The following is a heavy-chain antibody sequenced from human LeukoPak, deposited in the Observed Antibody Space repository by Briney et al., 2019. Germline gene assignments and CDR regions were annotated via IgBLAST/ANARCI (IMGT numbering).Heavy chain of an antibody. CDR3: ARGGWGDSFDP. J-gene: IGHJ5*02. D-gene: IGHD3-16*01. CDR2: IYHSGST. Sequence: SETLSLTCAVSGGSTSSGGYSWSWIRQPPGKGLEWIGYIYHSGSTYYNPSLKSRVTISVDRSKNQFSLKLSSVTAADTAVYYCARGGWGDSFDPWGQGTLVTVSS. V-gene: IGHV4-30-2*01. CDR1: GGSTSSGGYS.